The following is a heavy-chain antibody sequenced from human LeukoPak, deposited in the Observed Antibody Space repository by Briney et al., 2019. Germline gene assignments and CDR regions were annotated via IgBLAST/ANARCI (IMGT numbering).Heavy chain of an antibody. J-gene: IGHJ3*02. CDR3: AAAGYYYDSSGYYTTPEAFDI. D-gene: IGHD3-22*01. V-gene: IGHV1-58*02. CDR1: GFTFTSSA. CDR2: IVVGSGNT. Sequence: ASVKVSCKASGFTFTSSARQWVRQARGQRLEWIGWIVVGSGNTNYAQKFQERVTITRDMSTSTAYMELSSLRSEDTAVYYCAAAGYYYDSSGYYTTPEAFDIWGQGTMVTVSS.